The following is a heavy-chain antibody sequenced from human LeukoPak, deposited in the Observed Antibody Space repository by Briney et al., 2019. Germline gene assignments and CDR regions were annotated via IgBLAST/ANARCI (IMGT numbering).Heavy chain of an antibody. CDR2: VTGSGSST. J-gene: IGHJ4*02. CDR3: AKEWATSDWYYFDY. Sequence: GGSLRLSCAASGFTFSSYAMTWVRQAPGKGLEWVSTVTGSGSSTYYTDSVKGRFSISRDNSKNTLYLQMNSLRAEDTALYYCAKEWATSDWYYFDYWGQGTLVTVSS. V-gene: IGHV3-23*01. D-gene: IGHD6-19*01. CDR1: GFTFSSYA.